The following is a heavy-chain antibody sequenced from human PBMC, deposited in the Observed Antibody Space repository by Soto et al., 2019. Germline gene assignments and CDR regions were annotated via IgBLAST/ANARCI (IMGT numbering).Heavy chain of an antibody. J-gene: IGHJ6*02. CDR2: IYYSVST. Sequence: SETLSLTCTVSGVSISSRDYYWSWFRQPPGTGLEWIGYIYYSVSTYSSPPLNSRLNISIDTPKNQFSLKLNAVSASDTALYYSARVPIIPAFGTPYYYGMDVWGQGTTVTVSS. V-gene: IGHV4-30-4*01. CDR3: ARVPIIPAFGTPYYYGMDV. CDR1: GVSISSRDYY. D-gene: IGHD6-13*01.